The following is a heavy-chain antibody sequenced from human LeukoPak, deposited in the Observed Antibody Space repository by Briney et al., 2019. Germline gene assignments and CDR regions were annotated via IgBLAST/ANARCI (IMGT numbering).Heavy chain of an antibody. D-gene: IGHD3-10*01. V-gene: IGHV3-48*01. CDR1: GFTFSSYS. J-gene: IGHJ4*02. Sequence: GGSLRLSCAASGFTFSSYSMNWVRQAPGKGLEWVSYISSSSSTIYYADSVKGRFTISRDNAKNSLYLQMNSLRAEDTAVYYCARKTMVRGVNGYDYWGQGTLVTVSS. CDR3: ARKTMVRGVNGYDY. CDR2: ISSSSSTI.